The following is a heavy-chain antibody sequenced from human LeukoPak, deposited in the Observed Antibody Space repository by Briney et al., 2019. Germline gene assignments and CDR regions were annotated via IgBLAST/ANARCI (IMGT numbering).Heavy chain of an antibody. J-gene: IGHJ6*03. V-gene: IGHV4-34*01. Sequence: SETLSLTCAVYGGSFSGYYWSWIRQPPGKGLEWIGEINHSGSTNHNPSLKSRVTIAVDTSKNQFSLKLTSATAADTAVYYCARDHSSASYTYYYYYMDVWGKGTTVTVSS. CDR1: GGSFSGYY. CDR2: INHSGST. CDR3: ARDHSSASYTYYYYYMDV. D-gene: IGHD1-26*01.